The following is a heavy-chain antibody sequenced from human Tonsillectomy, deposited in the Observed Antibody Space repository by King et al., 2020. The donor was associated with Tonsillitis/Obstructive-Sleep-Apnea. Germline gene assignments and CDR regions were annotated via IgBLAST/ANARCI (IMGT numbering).Heavy chain of an antibody. V-gene: IGHV5-51*01. CDR3: ARRVRGYCSGVSCPDAFDI. CDR1: GYSFTNHW. CDR2: IYPVDSYT. J-gene: IGHJ3*02. Sequence: VQLVESGAEVKKPGESLKISCKGSGYSFTNHWIGWVRQMPGKGLEWMGIIYPVDSYTTYSPSFEGQVTISADTSTSTAYLQWSSLKASDTAMYYCARRVRGYCSGVSCPDAFDIWGQGTMVTVS. D-gene: IGHD2-15*01.